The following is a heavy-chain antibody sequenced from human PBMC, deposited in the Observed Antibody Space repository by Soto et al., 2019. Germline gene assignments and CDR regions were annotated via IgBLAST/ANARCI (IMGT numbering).Heavy chain of an antibody. CDR3: ASSTVYHGLSAFDI. CDR1: GGSISSYY. D-gene: IGHD4-17*01. V-gene: IGHV4-59*01. J-gene: IGHJ3*02. CDR2: IYYSGST. Sequence: SETLSLTCTVSGGSISSYYWSWIRQPPGKGLEWIGYIYYSGSTNYNPSLKSRVTISVDTSKNQFSLKLSSVTAADTAVYYCASSTVYHGLSAFDIWGQGTMVTVSS.